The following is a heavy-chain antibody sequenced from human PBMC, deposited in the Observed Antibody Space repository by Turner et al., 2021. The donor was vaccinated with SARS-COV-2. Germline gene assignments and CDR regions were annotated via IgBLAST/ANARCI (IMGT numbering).Heavy chain of an antibody. V-gene: IGHV4-39*01. Sequence: QLQLQESGPGLVKPSETLSLTCAVPGGSISTTKHYWGWIRQPPGKGLEWIGSISYTGRTFYTPSLKSRVTLSMDTSKNHFSLKVTSVTAADTAVYYCARQGGVDYWGQGTLVTVSS. CDR3: ARQGGVDY. CDR1: GGSISTTKHY. J-gene: IGHJ4*02. CDR2: ISYTGRT.